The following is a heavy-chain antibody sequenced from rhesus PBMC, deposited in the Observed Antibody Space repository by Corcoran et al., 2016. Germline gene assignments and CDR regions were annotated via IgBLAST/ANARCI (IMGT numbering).Heavy chain of an antibody. Sequence: QLQLQESGPGLVKPSETLSLTCAVSGGSLSSNYWSWIRQPPGKGLEWIGRISGSGGSTNYNPTLKSRFTISRDTSKNQFSLKLSSVTAADTAVYYCARLSAHSLDVWGRGVLVTVSS. J-gene: IGHJ5-2*02. CDR2: ISGSGGST. V-gene: IGHV4-173*01. CDR1: GGSLSSNY. CDR3: ARLSAHSLDV.